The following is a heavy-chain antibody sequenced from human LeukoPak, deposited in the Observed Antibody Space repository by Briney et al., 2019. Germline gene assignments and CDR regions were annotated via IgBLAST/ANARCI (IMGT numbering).Heavy chain of an antibody. J-gene: IGHJ4*02. D-gene: IGHD6-13*01. CDR1: GGSISSYY. V-gene: IGHV4-59*01. CDR3: ARGVDSSSWAPSLDY. CDR2: IYYSGST. Sequence: PTETLSLTCTVSGGSISSYYWSWIRQPPGKGLEWIGYIYYSGSTNYNPSLKSRVTISVDTSKNQFSLKLSSVTAADTAVYYCARGVDSSSWAPSLDYWGQGTLVTVSS.